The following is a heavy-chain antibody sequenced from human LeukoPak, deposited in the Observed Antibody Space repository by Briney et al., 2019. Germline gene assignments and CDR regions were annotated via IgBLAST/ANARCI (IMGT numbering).Heavy chain of an antibody. Sequence: PGASLRLPCAASGFTFSSYAMSWVRQAPGKGLEWVSAISGSGGSTYYADSVKGRFTISRDNSKNTLYLQMNSLRAEDTAVYYCAKDRGYCSGGSCSFNYWGQGTLVTVSS. V-gene: IGHV3-23*01. D-gene: IGHD2-15*01. J-gene: IGHJ4*02. CDR1: GFTFSSYA. CDR3: AKDRGYCSGGSCSFNY. CDR2: ISGSGGST.